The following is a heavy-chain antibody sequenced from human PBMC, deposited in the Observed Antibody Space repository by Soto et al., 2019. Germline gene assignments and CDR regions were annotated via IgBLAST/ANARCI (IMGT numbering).Heavy chain of an antibody. V-gene: IGHV3-30*18. CDR1: GFTFSSYG. CDR2: ISYDGRNK. CDR3: AKDRTVRQWLLDY. J-gene: IGHJ4*02. D-gene: IGHD3-22*01. Sequence: QVQLVESGGGVVQTGRSLRLSCAASGFTFSSYGMHWVRQAPGKELEWVAVISYDGRNKYYADSVKGRFTISRDNSKNTLYLQMNSLRAKDTAVYYCAKDRTVRQWLLDYWGQGTLVTVSS.